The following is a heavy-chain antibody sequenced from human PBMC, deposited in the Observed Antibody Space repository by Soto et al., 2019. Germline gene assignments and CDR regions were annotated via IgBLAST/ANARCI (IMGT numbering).Heavy chain of an antibody. J-gene: IGHJ4*02. CDR2: INSDGSRT. CDR1: GFTFSSYW. V-gene: IGHV3-74*01. Sequence: EVQLVESGGGIVQPGGSLRLSCAASGFTFSSYWMHWVRQAPGKGLVWVSRINSDGSRTSYADSAKGRFTISRDNAENTVYLQMNSLRAEETAVYYCARGDGDFYDGNGYIGRHWGQGALVTVSS. D-gene: IGHD3-22*01. CDR3: ARGDGDFYDGNGYIGRH.